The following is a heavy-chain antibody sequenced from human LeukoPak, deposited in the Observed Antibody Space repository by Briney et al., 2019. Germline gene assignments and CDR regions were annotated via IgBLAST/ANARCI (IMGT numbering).Heavy chain of an antibody. V-gene: IGHV4-61*01. CDR3: ARSSIKMIVAT. D-gene: IGHD3-22*01. J-gene: IGHJ4*02. CDR1: GCTVSSGFCY. Sequence: SETLSLTCIVSGCTVSSGFCYWSWVRQPPGKGLEWIGNFLYSGSTHYNPSLKSRVTISVDTSKNQLYLTLNSETVADTAVYFCARSSIKMIVATWGKGRLFTVLS. CDR2: FLYSGST.